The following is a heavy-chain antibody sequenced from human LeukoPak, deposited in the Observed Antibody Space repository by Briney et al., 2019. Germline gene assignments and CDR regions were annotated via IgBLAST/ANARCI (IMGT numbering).Heavy chain of an antibody. CDR2: TYHSGST. D-gene: IGHD3-22*01. Sequence: KPSQTLSLTCTVSGGSISSGDYYWSWIRQPPGKGLEWIGYTYHSGSTYYNPSLKSRVIISVDTSKNQFSLKLSSVTAADTAVYYCARGPDSSGYYYFDYWGQGTLVTVAS. J-gene: IGHJ4*02. V-gene: IGHV4-30-4*01. CDR3: ARGPDSSGYYYFDY. CDR1: GGSISSGDYY.